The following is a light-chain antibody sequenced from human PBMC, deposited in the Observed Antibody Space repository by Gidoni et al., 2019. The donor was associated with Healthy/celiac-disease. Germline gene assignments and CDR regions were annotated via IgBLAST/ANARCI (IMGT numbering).Light chain of an antibody. V-gene: IGKV1-39*01. CDR2: AAS. CDR3: QQTYSAPMYT. CDR1: QSINSY. J-gene: IGKJ2*01. Sequence: DIQMTQSPSSLSASIGDRVTITCRASQSINSYLNWYQQKPGKAPKLLIYAASSLKSGVPSRFSGSGSGTDFTLTISSLKPEEFATYYCQQTYSAPMYTFGQGTKLEIK.